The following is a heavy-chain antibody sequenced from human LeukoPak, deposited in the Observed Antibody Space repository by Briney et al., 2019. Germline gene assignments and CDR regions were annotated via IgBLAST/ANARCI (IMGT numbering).Heavy chain of an antibody. D-gene: IGHD2-2*01. V-gene: IGHV4-39*01. Sequence: PSETLSLTCTVSGGSISSSSYYWGWIRQPPGKGLESIGSIYYSGSTYYNPSLKSRVTISVDTSKNQFSLKLSSVTAADTPVYYCARGHQVPAAMQGYYYYYGMDVWGQGTTVTVSS. J-gene: IGHJ6*02. CDR1: GGSISSSSYY. CDR2: IYYSGST. CDR3: ARGHQVPAAMQGYYYYYGMDV.